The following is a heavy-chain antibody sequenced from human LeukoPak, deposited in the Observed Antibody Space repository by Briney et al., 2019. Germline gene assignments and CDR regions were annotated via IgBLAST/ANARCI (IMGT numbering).Heavy chain of an antibody. V-gene: IGHV3-7*03. Sequence: GGSLRLSCAASGITLSVYWMSWVRQAPGKGLEWVANIKQDGSEKYYRDSVQGRFTISRDNSKNTLYLQMNSLRAEDTAVYYCAKGLQWLVGIDAFDIWGQGTMVTVSS. D-gene: IGHD6-19*01. J-gene: IGHJ3*02. CDR3: AKGLQWLVGIDAFDI. CDR2: IKQDGSEK. CDR1: GITLSVYW.